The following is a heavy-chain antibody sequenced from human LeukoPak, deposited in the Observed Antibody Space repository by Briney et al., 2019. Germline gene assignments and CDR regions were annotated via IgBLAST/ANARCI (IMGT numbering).Heavy chain of an antibody. J-gene: IGHJ5*02. CDR1: GYSISSGYY. D-gene: IGHD2-15*01. Sequence: SETLSLTCTVSGYSISSGYYWGWIRQPPGKGLEWIGSIYHSGSTYYNPSLKSRVTISVDTSKNQFSLKLSSVTAADTAVYYCARDRYCSGGSCYPGGFDPWGQGTLVTVSS. CDR2: IYHSGST. CDR3: ARDRYCSGGSCYPGGFDP. V-gene: IGHV4-38-2*02.